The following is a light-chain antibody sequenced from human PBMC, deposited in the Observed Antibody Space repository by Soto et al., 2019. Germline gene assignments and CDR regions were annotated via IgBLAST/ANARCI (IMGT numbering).Light chain of an antibody. CDR3: QHYNNWPLT. J-gene: IGKJ4*01. V-gene: IGKV3-15*01. CDR1: QSVSSN. Sequence: EIVMTQSPATLSVSPGERATLSCRASQSVSSNLAWYQQTPGQAPRLLINDASTRATGIPARFSGSGSGTEFTLTISSLQSEDFAVYYCQHYNNWPLTFGGGTKVEIK. CDR2: DAS.